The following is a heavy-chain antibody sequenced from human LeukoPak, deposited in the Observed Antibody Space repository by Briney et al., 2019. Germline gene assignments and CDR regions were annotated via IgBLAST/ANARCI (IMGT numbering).Heavy chain of an antibody. CDR1: GGSFSGYY. V-gene: IGHV4-34*01. Sequence: SEILSLTCAGYGGSFSGYYWSWIRQPPGKGLEWIGEINHSGSTNYNPSLKSRVTISVDTSKNQFSLKLSSVTAADTAVYYCARVVLRYCSSTSCYRAGRFDYWGQGTLVTVSS. CDR3: ARVVLRYCSSTSCYRAGRFDY. CDR2: INHSGST. D-gene: IGHD2-2*01. J-gene: IGHJ4*02.